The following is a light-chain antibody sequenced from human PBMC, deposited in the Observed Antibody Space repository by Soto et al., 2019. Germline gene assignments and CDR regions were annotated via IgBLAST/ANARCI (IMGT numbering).Light chain of an antibody. CDR2: AAS. CDR1: QSISSY. V-gene: IGKV1-39*01. Sequence: DIQMTQSPSSLSASVGDRVTITCRASQSISSYLNWYQQKPGKAPKLLIYAASSLHSGVPSRFSGSGSGTDFPLTISSLQPEDFATYYCQQSYSTPPGTFGQGTKVEIK. J-gene: IGKJ1*01. CDR3: QQSYSTPPGT.